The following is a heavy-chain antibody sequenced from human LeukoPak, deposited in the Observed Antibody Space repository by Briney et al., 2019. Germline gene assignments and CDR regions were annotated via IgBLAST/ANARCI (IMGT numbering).Heavy chain of an antibody. CDR3: ARARAVAGTYYYYYGMDV. V-gene: IGHV4-34*01. CDR1: GGSFRGYY. J-gene: IGHJ6*02. CDR2: INHSGST. D-gene: IGHD6-19*01. Sequence: SETLSLTCAVYGGSFRGYYWSWIRQPPGKGLEWIGEINHSGSTNYNPSLKSRVTISVDTSKNQFSLKLSSVTAADTAVYYCARARAVAGTYYYYYGMDVWGQGTTVTVSS.